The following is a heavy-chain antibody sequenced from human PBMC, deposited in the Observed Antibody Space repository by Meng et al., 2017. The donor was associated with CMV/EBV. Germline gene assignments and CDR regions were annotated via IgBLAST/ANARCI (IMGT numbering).Heavy chain of an antibody. CDR1: GFTFSSYG. J-gene: IGHJ6*02. D-gene: IGHD6-19*01. CDR2: IWSDGSNK. Sequence: GGSLRLSCAASGFTFSSYGMHWVRQAPSKGLEWVAVIWSDGSNKYYADSVKGRFTISRDNSKNTLYLQMNSLRAEDTAVYYCAKDRRIAVACSSGGNYYYGMDVWGQGTTVTVSS. V-gene: IGHV3-33*06. CDR3: AKDRRIAVACSSGGNYYYGMDV.